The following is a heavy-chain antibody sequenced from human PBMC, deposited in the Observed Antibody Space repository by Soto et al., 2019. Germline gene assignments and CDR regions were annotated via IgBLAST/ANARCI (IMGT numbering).Heavy chain of an antibody. CDR2: IYHTGTA. CDR1: GGSISPYY. V-gene: IGHV4-59*01. D-gene: IGHD4-17*01. Sequence: QVQLLESGPGLVNPSQTLSLSCSVSGGSISPYYWSWLRQSPGKGLAWLGYIYHTGTADYNPSLEHRVTLSVDTSTNRFSLELTSVTAADTAVYYCARQPDDGDYGYYFEYWGPGILVSVSS. CDR3: ARQPDDGDYGYYFEY. J-gene: IGHJ4*02.